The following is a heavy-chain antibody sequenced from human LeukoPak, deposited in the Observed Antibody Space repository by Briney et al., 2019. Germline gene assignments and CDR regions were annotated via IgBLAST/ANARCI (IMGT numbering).Heavy chain of an antibody. Sequence: SVKVSCKASGGTFSSYAISWVRQAPGQGLEWMGGIIPIFGTANYAQKFQGRVTITADESTSTAYMELSSLRSEDTAVYYCAREGRPPSRPFDYWGQGTLVTVSS. J-gene: IGHJ4*02. CDR3: AREGRPPSRPFDY. D-gene: IGHD6-6*01. CDR2: IIPIFGTA. V-gene: IGHV1-69*13. CDR1: GGTFSSYA.